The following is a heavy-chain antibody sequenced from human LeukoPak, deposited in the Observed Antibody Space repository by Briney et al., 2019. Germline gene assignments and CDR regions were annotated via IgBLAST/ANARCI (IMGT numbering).Heavy chain of an antibody. CDR1: GYSFTSYW. CDR3: ARHKGQWLPTSAFDI. CDR2: IYPGDSDT. J-gene: IGHJ3*02. Sequence: GESLKISCKGSGYSFTSYWIGWVRQMPGKGLEWMGIIYPGDSDTRYSPSFQGQVTISADKSISTAYLQWSSLKASDTAMYYCARHKGQWLPTSAFDIWGQGTMVTVSS. V-gene: IGHV5-51*01. D-gene: IGHD6-19*01.